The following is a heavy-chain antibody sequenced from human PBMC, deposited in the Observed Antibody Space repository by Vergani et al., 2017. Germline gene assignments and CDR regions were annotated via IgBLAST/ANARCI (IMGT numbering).Heavy chain of an antibody. CDR2: ISASGNA. Sequence: QVQLQASGPGRVKPSQTLSLTCTMSGGSISAGYYFWSWIRQPAGKGLEWLGHISASGNASHSPSLKTRVSMSVDTSKNQFSLTVTSVTAADTAIYFCARRSGGYYSGGKVHPLRTAFDVWGHGTVFTVSS. V-gene: IGHV4-61*02. CDR1: GGSISAGYYF. CDR3: ARRSGGYYSGGKVHPLRTAFDV. J-gene: IGHJ3*01. D-gene: IGHD2-15*01.